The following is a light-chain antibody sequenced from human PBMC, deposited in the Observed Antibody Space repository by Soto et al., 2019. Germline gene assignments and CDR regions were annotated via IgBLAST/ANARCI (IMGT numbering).Light chain of an antibody. CDR3: QQYNSYLLT. V-gene: IGKV1-5*01. CDR1: QSISSW. J-gene: IGKJ4*01. CDR2: DAS. Sequence: DIQMAQSPSTLSASVGDRVTITCRASQSISSWLAWYQQKPGKAPKLLIYDASSLESGVPSRFSGSGSGTEFTLTISSLQPDDFATYYCQQYNSYLLTFGGGTKVDIK.